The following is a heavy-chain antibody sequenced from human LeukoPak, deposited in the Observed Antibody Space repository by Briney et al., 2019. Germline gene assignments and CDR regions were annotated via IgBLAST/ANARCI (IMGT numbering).Heavy chain of an antibody. CDR1: GFTVSSSY. CDR2: IYSGGST. D-gene: IGHD6-13*01. J-gene: IGHJ4*02. V-gene: IGHV3-53*01. Sequence: GGSLRLSCAASGFTVSSSYMNWVRQAPGKGLEWVSVIYSGGSTFYADSVKGRFTISRGNSKNTLYLQMNSLRAEDTALYFCARGITAVGRVFDYWGQGTLVTVSS. CDR3: ARGITAVGRVFDY.